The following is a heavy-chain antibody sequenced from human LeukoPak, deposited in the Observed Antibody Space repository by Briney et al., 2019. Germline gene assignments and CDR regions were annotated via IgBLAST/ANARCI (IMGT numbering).Heavy chain of an antibody. CDR2: IYPGDSDT. D-gene: IGHD2-2*01. J-gene: IGHJ4*02. CDR1: GSSFTTYW. V-gene: IGHV5-51*01. CDR3: ARRTVAAATHAYLFDY. Sequence: GESLQICCKGSGSSFTTYWIGWVRQLRGKGQEWMGIIYPGDSDTRYSPSFQGQVTISADKSISTAFLQWSSLKASDSAMYYCARRTVAAATHAYLFDYWGQGTLVTVSS.